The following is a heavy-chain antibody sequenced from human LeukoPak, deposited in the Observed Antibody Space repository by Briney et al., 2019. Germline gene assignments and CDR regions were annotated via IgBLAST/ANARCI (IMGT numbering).Heavy chain of an antibody. CDR3: ANTKRDVTVSNAYYYYYYGMDV. D-gene: IGHD4-11*01. J-gene: IGHJ6*02. Sequence: PGGSLRLSCAASGFTFSSYGVHWVRQAPGKGLEWVAVISYDGSNKYYADSVKGRFTISRDNSKNTLYLQMNSLRAEDTAVYYCANTKRDVTVSNAYYYYYYGMDVWGQGTTVTVSS. CDR1: GFTFSSYG. V-gene: IGHV3-30*18. CDR2: ISYDGSNK.